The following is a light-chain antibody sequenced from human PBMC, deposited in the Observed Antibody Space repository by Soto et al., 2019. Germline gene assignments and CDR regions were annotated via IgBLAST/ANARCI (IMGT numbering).Light chain of an antibody. Sequence: QSALAQPASVSGSPGQSITISCTGTHNDVGHENFVSWYQQHPDKVPKLIIYDVTRRASGISSRFSASKSGNTAYLAISGLQADDEADYYCCSYRSDTPPFYVVVTVTKVTVL. CDR1: HNDVGHENF. CDR2: DVT. CDR3: CSYRSDTPPFYV. J-gene: IGLJ1*01. V-gene: IGLV2-14*03.